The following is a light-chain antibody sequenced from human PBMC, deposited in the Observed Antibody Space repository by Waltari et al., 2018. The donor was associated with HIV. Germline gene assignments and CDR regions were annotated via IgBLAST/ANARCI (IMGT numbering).Light chain of an antibody. V-gene: IGKV1-39*02. J-gene: IGKJ2*01. Sequence: DVQMTQSPSFLSASVGDRVSITCRASQGIGQYLNCYQQKPGKAPKLLIYAALTKQPGVPSRFSGGGLGTTFALTIASLQPDDVATYFCQQTMSVPYTFGPG. CDR1: QGIGQY. CDR3: QQTMSVPYT. CDR2: AAL.